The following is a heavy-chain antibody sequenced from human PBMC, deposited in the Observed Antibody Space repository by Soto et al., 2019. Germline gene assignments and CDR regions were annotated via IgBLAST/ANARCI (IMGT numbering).Heavy chain of an antibody. CDR1: GYTFTDYY. Sequence: QVQLVSSGAEVKKPGASVKVSCRASGYTFTDYYIHWVRQAPGQGLQWVGWINPNSGATEYAQKFQGRVTMTRDPSISTVYMEVTRLRSDDTALYFCARAAPLRYSGYALDNWGQGTRVTVST. V-gene: IGHV1-2*02. CDR3: ARAAPLRYSGYALDN. CDR2: INPNSGAT. D-gene: IGHD5-12*01. J-gene: IGHJ4*02.